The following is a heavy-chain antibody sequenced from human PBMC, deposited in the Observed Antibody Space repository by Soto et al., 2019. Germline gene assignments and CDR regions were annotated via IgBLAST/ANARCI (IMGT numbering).Heavy chain of an antibody. V-gene: IGHV5-51*01. Sequence: GESLKISCNGSGYNFINHWIAWVRQMPGKGLERMGIVYPDDSDTRYSPSFQGQVTISADKSISTAYLQWSSLEASDTAMYYCARPTYCSSTHCSPFDYWGQGTLVTVSS. CDR2: VYPDDSDT. J-gene: IGHJ4*02. CDR1: GYNFINHW. CDR3: ARPTYCSSTHCSPFDY. D-gene: IGHD2-2*01.